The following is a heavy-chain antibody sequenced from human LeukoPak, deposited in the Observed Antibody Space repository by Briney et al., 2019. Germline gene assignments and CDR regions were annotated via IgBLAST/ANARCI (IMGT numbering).Heavy chain of an antibody. V-gene: IGHV3-7*01. CDR2: IKQDGSEK. D-gene: IGHD6-19*01. CDR1: GLTFSDYW. CDR3: ARVGSSGWYWFDP. Sequence: PGGSLRLSCAVSGLTFSDYWMSWVRQAPGKGLEWVANIKQDGSEKHCVDSVKGRFTISRDNAKNSLYLQMNSLRAEDTAVYYCARVGSSGWYWFDPWGQGTLVTVSS. J-gene: IGHJ5*02.